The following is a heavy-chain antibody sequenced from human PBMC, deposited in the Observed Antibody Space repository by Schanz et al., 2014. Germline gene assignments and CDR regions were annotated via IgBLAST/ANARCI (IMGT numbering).Heavy chain of an antibody. J-gene: IGHJ4*02. CDR1: GFTVSSNY. D-gene: IGHD3-22*01. CDR3: AKDGRLPYYGTGSDFDY. CDR2: ISRSSSTI. V-gene: IGHV3-23*01. Sequence: EVQLLESGGGLVKPGGSLRLSCAASGFTVSSNYMSWVRQAPGKGLEWVSYISRSSSTIYYADSVKGRFTISRDNLKNTVYLQMNSLRAGDTAVYYCAKDGRLPYYGTGSDFDYWGQGTLVAVSS.